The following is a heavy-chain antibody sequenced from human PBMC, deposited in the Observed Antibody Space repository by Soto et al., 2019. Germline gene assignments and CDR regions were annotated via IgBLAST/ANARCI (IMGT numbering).Heavy chain of an antibody. CDR2: INPSGGST. J-gene: IGHJ4*02. V-gene: IGHV1-46*01. Sequence: QVQLVQSGAEVKKPGASVKVSCKASGYTFTSYYMHWVRHAPGQGLEWMGIINPSGGSTSYAQKFQGRVTMTRDTSTSTVYMELSSLRSEDTAVYYCARERKYVDIVATIEVMLGYWGQGTLVTVSS. CDR1: GYTFTSYY. CDR3: ARERKYVDIVATIEVMLGY. D-gene: IGHD5-12*01.